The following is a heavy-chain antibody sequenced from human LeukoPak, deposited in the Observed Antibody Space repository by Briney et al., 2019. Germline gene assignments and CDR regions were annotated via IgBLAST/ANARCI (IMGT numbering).Heavy chain of an antibody. CDR2: IRYDGSNK. V-gene: IGHV3-30*02. Sequence: GSLRLSCAASGFTFSSYGMHWVRQAPGKGLEWVAFIRYDGSNKYYADSVKGRFTISRDNSKDTLYLQMNSLRAEDTAVYYCAKDLSPIVVVPAASNYWGQGTLVTVSS. J-gene: IGHJ4*02. CDR1: GFTFSSYG. D-gene: IGHD2-2*01. CDR3: AKDLSPIVVVPAASNY.